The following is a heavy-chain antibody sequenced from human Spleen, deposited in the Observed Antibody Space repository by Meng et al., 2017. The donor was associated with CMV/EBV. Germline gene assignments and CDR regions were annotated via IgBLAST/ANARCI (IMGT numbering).Heavy chain of an antibody. V-gene: IGHV3-30*02. D-gene: IGHD3-3*01. CDR2: IRYDGINK. Sequence: GESLKISCAASEFTFSNYGMHWVRQAPGKGLEWVAFIRYDGINKYYADSVKGRFTISRDNSKNTLSLQMNSLRAEDTAVYYCAKDPRMMGLNYDFWRSNSNYYYYGMDVWGQGTTVTVSS. CDR1: EFTFSNYG. J-gene: IGHJ6*02. CDR3: AKDPRMMGLNYDFWRSNSNYYYYGMDV.